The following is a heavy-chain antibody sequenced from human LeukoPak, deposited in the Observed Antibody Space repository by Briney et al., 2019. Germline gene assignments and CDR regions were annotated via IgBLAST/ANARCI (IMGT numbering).Heavy chain of an antibody. V-gene: IGHV3-48*04. CDR2: ISSSGSTI. CDR3: AELGITMIGGV. CDR1: GFTFNSYS. D-gene: IGHD3-10*02. Sequence: GGSLRLSCASSGFTFNSYSMNWVRQAPGKGLEWVSYISSSGSTIYYADSVKGRFTISRDNAKNSLYLQMNSLRAEDTAVYYCAELGITMIGGVWGKGTTVTVSS. J-gene: IGHJ6*04.